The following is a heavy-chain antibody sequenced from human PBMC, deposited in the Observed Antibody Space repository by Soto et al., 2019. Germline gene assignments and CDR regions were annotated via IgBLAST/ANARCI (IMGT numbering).Heavy chain of an antibody. V-gene: IGHV1-46*01. Sequence: QVQLVQSGAEVKKPGASVKVSCKASGYTFTSYYMHWVRQAPGQGLEWMGIINPSGGSTSYAQKFQGRVTMTRDTSTSTVYMELSSLRSEDTAVYYCARDKTSGVTTVTTLRWYYYYYGMDVWGQGTTVTVSS. CDR1: GYTFTSYY. CDR3: ARDKTSGVTTVTTLRWYYYYYGMDV. J-gene: IGHJ6*02. D-gene: IGHD4-17*01. CDR2: INPSGGST.